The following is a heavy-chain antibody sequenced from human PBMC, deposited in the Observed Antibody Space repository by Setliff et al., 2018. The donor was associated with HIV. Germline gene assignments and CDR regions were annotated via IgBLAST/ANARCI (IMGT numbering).Heavy chain of an antibody. CDR1: GFKFSSYE. D-gene: IGHD2-15*01. Sequence: GGSLRLSCAASGFKFSSYEMNWVRQAPGKGLEWISFISHGGATKYYADSVKGRFTISRDNAKNSLYLEMNSLRAEETAVYYCARDLRSSHGSPNYFDYWGRGALVTVSS. CDR2: ISHGGATK. V-gene: IGHV3-48*03. CDR3: ARDLRSSHGSPNYFDY. J-gene: IGHJ4*02.